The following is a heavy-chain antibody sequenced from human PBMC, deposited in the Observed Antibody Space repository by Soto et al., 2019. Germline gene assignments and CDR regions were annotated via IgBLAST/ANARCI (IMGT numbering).Heavy chain of an antibody. D-gene: IGHD4-17*01. CDR3: ARSPEATVTAFDY. CDR1: GGSISSGGYY. J-gene: IGHJ4*02. V-gene: IGHV4-31*03. Sequence: QVQLQESGPGLVKPSQTLSLTCTVSGGSISSGGYYWSWIRQHPGKGLEWIGFIYYSGSTYYNPSLKSRVAISVDTSKNQFSLQLCSVTAADTAVYYCARSPEATVTAFDYWGQGTLVTVSS. CDR2: IYYSGST.